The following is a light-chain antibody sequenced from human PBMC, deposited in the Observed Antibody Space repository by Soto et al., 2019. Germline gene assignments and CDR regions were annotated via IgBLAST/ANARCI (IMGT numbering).Light chain of an antibody. J-gene: IGLJ1*01. CDR1: SSDVGGYNY. Sequence: QSALTQPASVSGSPGQSITISCIGTSSDVGGYNYVSWYQQHPDKAPKLMIYDVVNRPSGVSNRFSGSKSGNTASLTISGLQAEDEADYYCSSYTSSSTPVFGTGTKVTVL. CDR3: SSYTSSSTPV. CDR2: DVV. V-gene: IGLV2-14*01.